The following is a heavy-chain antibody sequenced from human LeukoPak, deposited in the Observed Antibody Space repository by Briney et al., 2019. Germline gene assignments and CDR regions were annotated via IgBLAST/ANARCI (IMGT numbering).Heavy chain of an antibody. V-gene: IGHV3-30-3*01. J-gene: IGHJ4*02. CDR2: LTYDGGNK. CDR3: AREERSSSYYYLDQ. CDR1: GFAFRTYA. Sequence: WGSLRLSCAASGFAFRTYAMHWVRQAPGKELEWVALLTYDGGNKFYADSVKGRFTISRDNSKKTMFLQMNSLTAEDRAVYYCAREERSSSYYYLDQWGKGTMVSVST. D-gene: IGHD3-22*01.